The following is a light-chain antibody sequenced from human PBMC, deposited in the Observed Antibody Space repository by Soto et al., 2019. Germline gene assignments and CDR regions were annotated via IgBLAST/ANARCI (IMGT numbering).Light chain of an antibody. CDR1: SSNIGAGYS. CDR3: QSYDSSLSGSRV. CDR2: GNS. J-gene: IGLJ1*01. Sequence: QSVLTQPPSVSGAPGQRVTISCTGSSSNIGAGYSVHWYQQIPGTAPKLLIYGNSNRPSGVPDRXSGSKSGTSAXLAITGLQAEDEADYYCQSYDSSLSGSRVFGTGTKVTV. V-gene: IGLV1-40*01.